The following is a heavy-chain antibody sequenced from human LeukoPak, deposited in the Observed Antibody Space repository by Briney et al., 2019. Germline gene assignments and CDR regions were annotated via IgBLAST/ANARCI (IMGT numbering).Heavy chain of an antibody. V-gene: IGHV4-34*01. CDR1: VGSFSDHY. CDR2: INHSGST. Sequence: SETLSLTCAVYVGSFSDHYWNWIRQTPGKGLEWIGQINHSGSTNYNSSLKSRVTISVDTSKNQFSLKLSSVTAADTAVYYCAREVGATLDYWGQGTLVTVSS. CDR3: AREVGATLDY. J-gene: IGHJ4*02. D-gene: IGHD1-26*01.